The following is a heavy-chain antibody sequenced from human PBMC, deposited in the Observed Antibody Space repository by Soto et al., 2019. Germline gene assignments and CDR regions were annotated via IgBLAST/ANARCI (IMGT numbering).Heavy chain of an antibody. V-gene: IGHV1-69*06. CDR2: IIPIFGTA. Sequence: GASVKVSCKASGGTFSSCAISWVRQAPGQGLEWMGGIIPIFGTANYARKFQGRVTITADKSTSTAYMELSSLRSEDTAVYYCARDVVVVPAADPSLNWFDPWGQGTLVTVSP. CDR3: ARDVVVVPAADPSLNWFDP. D-gene: IGHD2-2*01. J-gene: IGHJ5*02. CDR1: GGTFSSCA.